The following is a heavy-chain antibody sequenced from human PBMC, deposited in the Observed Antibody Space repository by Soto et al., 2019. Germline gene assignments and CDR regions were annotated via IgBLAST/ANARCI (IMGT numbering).Heavy chain of an antibody. Sequence: QVQLVESGGGVVQPGRSLRLSCAASGFIFINYGMHWVRQAPSKGLEWLAVISYDGTIQYYVDSVKGRFTISRDNSNNTLFLQMNSLRPEDTAVYFCAKSRPGSSWYEGDSWGQGTLVTVSS. J-gene: IGHJ4*02. V-gene: IGHV3-30*18. CDR1: GFIFINYG. CDR2: ISYDGTIQ. CDR3: AKSRPGSSWYEGDS. D-gene: IGHD6-13*01.